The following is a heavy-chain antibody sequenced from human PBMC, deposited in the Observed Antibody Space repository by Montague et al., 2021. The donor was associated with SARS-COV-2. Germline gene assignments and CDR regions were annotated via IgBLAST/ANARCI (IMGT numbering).Heavy chain of an antibody. Sequence: SETLSLTCTVSGDSMTDSYWCWIRQPPGKGLEDIGYIYFNGGTNYNPSLKSRLTISVDTSKNQFSLKLSSVTAADTAVYFCTRLSLGWNTDWGQGTLVTVSS. CDR3: TRLSLGWNTD. CDR1: GDSMTDSY. J-gene: IGHJ1*01. V-gene: IGHV4-59*08. CDR2: IYFNGGT. D-gene: IGHD1-1*01.